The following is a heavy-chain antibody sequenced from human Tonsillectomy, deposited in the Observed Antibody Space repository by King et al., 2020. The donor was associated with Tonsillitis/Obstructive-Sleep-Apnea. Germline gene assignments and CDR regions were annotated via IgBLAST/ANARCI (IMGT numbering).Heavy chain of an antibody. CDR1: GFTFSSYW. CDR2: IKQDGSEK. D-gene: IGHD5-12*01. V-gene: IGHV3-7*01. Sequence: VQLVESGGGLVQPGGSLRLSCAASGFTFSSYWMSWVRQAPGKGLEWVANIKQDGSEKYYVDSVKGRFTISRDNAKNSLYLQMNSLRAEDTAVYYCAREEDLVATIGGDYWGQGTLVTVSS. CDR3: AREEDLVATIGGDY. J-gene: IGHJ4*02.